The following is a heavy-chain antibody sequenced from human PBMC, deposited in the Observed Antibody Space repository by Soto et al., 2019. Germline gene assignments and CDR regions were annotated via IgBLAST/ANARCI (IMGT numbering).Heavy chain of an antibody. CDR1: GYIFTGYG. D-gene: IGHD3-3*01. Sequence: QVQLVQSGAEVKKPGASVKVSCKASGYIFTGYGISWVRQAPGQGLEWIGWISPYNGHTEYAQSLQGRLTVTADKSTTTANMELRSLGSDDTAVYYGARGGSGYHTGRGFAGAMDVWGQGTTVTVSS. CDR3: ARGGSGYHTGRGFAGAMDV. V-gene: IGHV1-18*04. CDR2: ISPYNGHT. J-gene: IGHJ6*02.